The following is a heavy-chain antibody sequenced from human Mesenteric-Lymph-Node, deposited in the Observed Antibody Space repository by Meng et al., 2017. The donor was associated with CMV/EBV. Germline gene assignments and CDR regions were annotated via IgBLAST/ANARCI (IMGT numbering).Heavy chain of an antibody. J-gene: IGHJ5*02. D-gene: IGHD2/OR15-2a*01. V-gene: IGHV1-2*06. CDR3: ARDNVNPEGFDP. CDR2: INPNSGVS. Sequence: QVQLVPSSAAVGKPGPSPMVSCKASGYTFTDFYIHWVRQAPGQGLGWMGRINPNSGVSNSAQNFQGRVTMTRDTSISTAYMELGRLTSDDTAVYYCARDNVNPEGFDPWGQGTLVTVSS. CDR1: GYTFTDFY.